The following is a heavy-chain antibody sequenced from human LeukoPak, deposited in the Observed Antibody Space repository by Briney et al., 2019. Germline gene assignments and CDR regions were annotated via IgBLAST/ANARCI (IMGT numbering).Heavy chain of an antibody. D-gene: IGHD6-6*01. Sequence: SVKVSCKASGGTFSSYAISWVRQAPGQGLEWMGVIIPIFGTANYAQKFHGRVTITTDESTSTAYMELSSLRSEDTAVYYCATTSSVGPDGSSAVDYWGQGTLVTVSS. J-gene: IGHJ4*02. CDR2: IIPIFGTA. CDR3: ATTSSVGPDGSSAVDY. V-gene: IGHV1-69*05. CDR1: GGTFSSYA.